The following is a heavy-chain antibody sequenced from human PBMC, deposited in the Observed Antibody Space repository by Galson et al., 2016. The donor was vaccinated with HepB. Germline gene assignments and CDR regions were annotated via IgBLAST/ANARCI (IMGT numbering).Heavy chain of an antibody. CDR2: TSHTGND. Sequence: TLSLTCTVSGDSITSGGYFWSWIRQPPGKGLEWLGYTSHTGNDYYNASLKSRLRISVDTSRNQFFVTLTSVTAADTAVYFCARVVGVPAQIPYYFDSWGQGTLVTVSS. J-gene: IGHJ4*02. CDR1: GDSITSGGYF. V-gene: IGHV4-30-4*01. CDR3: ARVVGVPAQIPYYFDS. D-gene: IGHD1-26*01.